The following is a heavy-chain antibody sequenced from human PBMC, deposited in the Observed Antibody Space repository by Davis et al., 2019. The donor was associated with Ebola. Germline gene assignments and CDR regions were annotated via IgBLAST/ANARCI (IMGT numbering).Heavy chain of an antibody. D-gene: IGHD3-22*01. CDR1: GYTFTNYG. CDR2: ISTAYGDT. J-gene: IGHJ4*02. V-gene: IGHV1-18*04. Sequence: SVTVSCKASGYTFTNYGIIWVRHAPGQGLEWMGWISTAYGDTNYAQSLQGRVTMTTDTSTSTAFMELRSLRSDDTAVYYCARPQDSGYLNHWGQGTLVTVSS. CDR3: ARPQDSGYLNH.